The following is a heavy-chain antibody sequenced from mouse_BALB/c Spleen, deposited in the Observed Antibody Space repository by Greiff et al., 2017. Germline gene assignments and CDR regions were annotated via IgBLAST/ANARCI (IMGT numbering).Heavy chain of an antibody. CDR1: GFTFSSYA. J-gene: IGHJ2*01. D-gene: IGHD1-2*01. CDR2: ISSGGST. Sequence: EVQLQESGGGLVKPGGSLKLSCAASGFTFSSYAMSWVRQTPEKRLEWVASISSGGSTYYPDSVKGRFTISRDNARNILYLQMSSLRSEDTAMYYCARGGGYGYGFDYWGQGTTLTVSS. CDR3: ARGGGYGYGFDY. V-gene: IGHV5-6-5*01.